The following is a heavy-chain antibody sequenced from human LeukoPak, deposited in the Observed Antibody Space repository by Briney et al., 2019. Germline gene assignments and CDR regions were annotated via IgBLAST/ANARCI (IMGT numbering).Heavy chain of an antibody. CDR1: GGSISSSSYY. V-gene: IGHV4-39*06. D-gene: IGHD2-2*01. CDR3: ASNGSGDCSSTSCPPYYYYYMDV. J-gene: IGHJ6*03. CDR2: IHYGGST. Sequence: SETLSLTCTVSGGSISSSSYYWGWIRQPPGKGLEWIGSIHYGGSTYYNPSLKSRVTISVDTSKNQFTLKLSSVTAADTAVYYCASNGSGDCSSTSCPPYYYYYMDVWGKGTTVTVSS.